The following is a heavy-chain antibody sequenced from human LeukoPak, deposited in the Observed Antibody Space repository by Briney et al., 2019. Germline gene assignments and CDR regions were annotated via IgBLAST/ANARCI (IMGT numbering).Heavy chain of an antibody. CDR3: ARDYGDLDY. J-gene: IGHJ4*02. D-gene: IGHD2-21*02. CDR2: ISSSSSYI. V-gene: IGHV3-21*01. Sequence: GGSLRLSCAASGLSFSSYDMVWVRQPPGEGLEWVSSISSSSSYIHYADSVKGRFTISRDNAKNSLYLQMNSLRAEDTAVYFCARDYGDLDYWGQGTLVTVSS. CDR1: GLSFSSYD.